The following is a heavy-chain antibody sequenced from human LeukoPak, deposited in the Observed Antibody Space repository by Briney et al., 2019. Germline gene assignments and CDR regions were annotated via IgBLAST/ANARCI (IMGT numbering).Heavy chain of an antibody. CDR3: ARVPRGSYSGCRWFDP. CDR2: ISAYNGNT. D-gene: IGHD1-26*01. J-gene: IGHJ5*02. CDR1: GYTFTSYG. V-gene: IGHV1-18*01. Sequence: ASVKVSCKASGYTFTSYGISWVRQAPGQGLEWMGWISAYNGNTNYAQKLQGRVTMTTDTFTSTAYMELRSLRSDDTAVYYCARVPRGSYSGCRWFDPWGQGPLVTVSS.